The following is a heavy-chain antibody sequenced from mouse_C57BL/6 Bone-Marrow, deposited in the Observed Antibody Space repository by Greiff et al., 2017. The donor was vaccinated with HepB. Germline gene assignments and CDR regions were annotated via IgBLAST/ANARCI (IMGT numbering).Heavy chain of an antibody. V-gene: IGHV5-4*01. Sequence: EVMLVESGGGLVKPGGSLKLSCAASGFTFSSYAMSWVRQTPEKRLEWVATISDGGSYTYYPDNVKGRFTISRDNAKNNLYLQMSHLKSEDTAMYYCARDGNRGYFDYWGQGTTLTVSS. CDR1: GFTFSSYA. D-gene: IGHD2-1*01. CDR2: ISDGGSYT. J-gene: IGHJ2*01. CDR3: ARDGNRGYFDY.